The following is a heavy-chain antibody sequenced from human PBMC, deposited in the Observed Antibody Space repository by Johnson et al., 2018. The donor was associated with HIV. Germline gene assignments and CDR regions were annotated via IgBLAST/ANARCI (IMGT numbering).Heavy chain of an antibody. CDR2: IGTAGDT. D-gene: IGHD4-23*01. Sequence: VQLVESGGGLVQPGGSLRLSCAASGLTFSSYDMHWVRQATGKGLEWVSAIGTAGDTYYPGSVKGRFTIIRENAKNSLYLQMNSLRAEDTAMYYCAKSPAKDHGGNSGAFDIWGQGTMVTVSS. J-gene: IGHJ3*02. V-gene: IGHV3-13*01. CDR3: AKSPAKDHGGNSGAFDI. CDR1: GLTFSSYD.